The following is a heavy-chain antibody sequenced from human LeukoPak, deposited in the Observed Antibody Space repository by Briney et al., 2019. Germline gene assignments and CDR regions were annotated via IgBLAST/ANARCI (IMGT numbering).Heavy chain of an antibody. CDR3: ARHPKPMTFFDY. J-gene: IGHJ4*02. V-gene: IGHV4-59*08. CDR2: IYYSGST. CDR1: GGSISSYY. D-gene: IGHD3-16*01. Sequence: PSETLSLTCTVSGGSISSYYWSWIRQPPGKGLEWIGYIYYSGSTNYNPSLKSRVTISVDTSKNQFSLKLSSVTAADTAVYYCARHPKPMTFFDYWGQGTLVTVSS.